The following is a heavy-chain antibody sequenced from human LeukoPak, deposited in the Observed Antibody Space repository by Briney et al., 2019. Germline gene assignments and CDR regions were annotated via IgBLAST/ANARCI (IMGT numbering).Heavy chain of an antibody. V-gene: IGHV1-69*13. Sequence: ASVKVSCKASGYTFTGYYMHWVRQAPGQGLEWMGGIIPIFGTANYAQKFQGRVTITADESTSTAYMELSSLRSEDTAVYYCAREPLNMATGVHWFDPWGQGTLVTVSS. CDR2: IIPIFGTA. CDR1: GYTFTGYY. CDR3: AREPLNMATGVHWFDP. D-gene: IGHD4/OR15-4a*01. J-gene: IGHJ5*02.